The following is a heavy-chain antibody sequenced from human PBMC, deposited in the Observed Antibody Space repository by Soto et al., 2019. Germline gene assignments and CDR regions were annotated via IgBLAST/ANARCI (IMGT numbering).Heavy chain of an antibody. Sequence: TLFLPCSLLDRHLSSYALSWIRPPTRKGLEWIGYIYYSGSTNYNPSLKSRVTISVDTSKNQFSLKLSSVTAADTAVYYCARDKRVASSYNWFDPWGQGTLVTVSS. D-gene: IGHD6-25*01. CDR2: IYYSGST. CDR1: DRHLSSYA. CDR3: ARDKRVASSYNWFDP. V-gene: IGHV4-59*01. J-gene: IGHJ5*02.